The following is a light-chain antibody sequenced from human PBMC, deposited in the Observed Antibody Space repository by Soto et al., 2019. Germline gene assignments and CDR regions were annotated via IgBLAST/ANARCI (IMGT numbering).Light chain of an antibody. J-gene: IGLJ2*01. V-gene: IGLV1-47*01. Sequence: QSVLTQPPSASGTPGQRVTISCSGSDSNIGGNYVYWYQHLPGTAPKLLIYRNNQRPSGVPDRFSGSKSGTSASLAISGLRSDDEADYYCAGWDDRLSGPVLGGGTKLTVL. CDR1: DSNIGGNY. CDR2: RNN. CDR3: AGWDDRLSGPV.